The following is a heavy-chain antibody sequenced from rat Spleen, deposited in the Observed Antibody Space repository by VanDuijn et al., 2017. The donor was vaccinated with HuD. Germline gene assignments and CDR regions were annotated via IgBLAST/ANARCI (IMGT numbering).Heavy chain of an antibody. D-gene: IGHD1-2*01. J-gene: IGHJ4*01. V-gene: IGHV5-22*01. CDR2: STYEGSNT. CDR3: ARPDSSLYVMDA. CDR1: GFSLTGYG. Sequence: VQLKESGPGLVQPSHTLSLTCTVSGFSLTGYGVIWVRQPPGKGLEWVASSTYEGSNTYYGDSVKGRFTISRDNAKSTLYLQMNSLRSEDTATYYCARPDSSLYVMDAWGQGASVTVSS.